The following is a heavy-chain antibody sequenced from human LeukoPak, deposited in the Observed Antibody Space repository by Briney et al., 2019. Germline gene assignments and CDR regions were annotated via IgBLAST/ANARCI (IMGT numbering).Heavy chain of an antibody. CDR2: INPSGGST. V-gene: IGHV1-46*03. CDR1: AYTFTSYY. Sequence: ASVTVSCKASAYTFTSYYMHWVRQAPGQGLEWMGIINPSGGSTSYAQKFQGRVTMTRDTSTSTVYMELSSLRSEDTAVYYCARVLYSSGWYAPGFDYWGQGTLVTVSS. J-gene: IGHJ4*02. CDR3: ARVLYSSGWYAPGFDY. D-gene: IGHD6-19*01.